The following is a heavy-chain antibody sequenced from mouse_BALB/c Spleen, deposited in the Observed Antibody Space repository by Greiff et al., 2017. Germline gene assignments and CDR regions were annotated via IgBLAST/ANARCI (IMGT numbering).Heavy chain of an antibody. CDR2: IWAGGST. CDR3: ARAYGHDDDYAMAY. V-gene: IGHV2-9*02. CDR1: GFSLNSYG. Sequence: VQGVESGPGLVAPSQSLSISCTVSGFSLNSYGVHWVRQPPGKGLEWLGVIWAGGSTNYNSALMSSLSISKDNSKSQVFLKMNSLQTDDTAMYYCARAYGHDDDYAMAYWGQGTSGTVSA. J-gene: IGHJ4*01. D-gene: IGHD2-2*01.